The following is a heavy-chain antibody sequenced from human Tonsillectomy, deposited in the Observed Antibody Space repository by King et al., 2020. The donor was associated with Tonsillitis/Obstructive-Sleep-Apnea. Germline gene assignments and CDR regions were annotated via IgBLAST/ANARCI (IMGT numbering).Heavy chain of an antibody. D-gene: IGHD3-10*01. CDR1: RFTFRSYA. CDR2: ISYDASNK. CDR3: ARASYGNNYFDY. Sequence: QLVQSGGGVVQPGRSLRLSCAASRFTFRSYAMHWVRQAPGKGLEWVAVISYDASNKYYADSVKGRFTISRDNSKNTLYLQMNSLGAEDTAVYYCARASYGNNYFDYWGQGTLVTVSS. J-gene: IGHJ4*02. V-gene: IGHV3-30*04.